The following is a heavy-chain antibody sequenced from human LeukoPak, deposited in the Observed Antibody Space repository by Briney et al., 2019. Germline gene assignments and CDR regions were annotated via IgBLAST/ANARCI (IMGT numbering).Heavy chain of an antibody. Sequence: VKVSCKASGFTFTSSGMQWVRQARGQRLEWIGWIVVGSGNTNYAQKFQERVTITRDMSTSTAYMELSSLRSEDTAVYYCVADPYYDASGPPRWFDPWGQGTLVTVSS. J-gene: IGHJ5*02. CDR3: VADPYYDASGPPRWFDP. V-gene: IGHV1-58*02. CDR2: IVVGSGNT. D-gene: IGHD3-22*01. CDR1: GFTFTSSG.